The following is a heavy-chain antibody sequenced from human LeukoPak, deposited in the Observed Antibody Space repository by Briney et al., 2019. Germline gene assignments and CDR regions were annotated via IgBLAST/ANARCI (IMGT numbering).Heavy chain of an antibody. J-gene: IGHJ4*02. D-gene: IGHD5-24*01. CDR1: GGSISSYY. Sequence: SETLSLTCTVSGGSISSYYWSWIRQPPGKGLEWIGYIYYSGSTNYNPCLKSRVTISVDTCKNQFSLELSSVTAADTAVYYCARYDANSRWLPTVSCFDYWGQGTLVTVSS. CDR3: ARYDANSRWLPTVSCFDY. CDR2: IYYSGST. V-gene: IGHV4-59*01.